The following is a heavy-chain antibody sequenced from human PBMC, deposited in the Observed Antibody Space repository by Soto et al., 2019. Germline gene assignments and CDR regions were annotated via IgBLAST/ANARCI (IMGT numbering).Heavy chain of an antibody. D-gene: IGHD3-3*01. Sequence: SETLSLTCAVSGGSISSGGYSWSWIRQPPGKGLEWIGYIYHSGSTYYNPSLKSRVTISVDRSKNQFSLKLSSVTAADTAVYYCARAPLWSTGGRTGVYFDYWGQGTLVTVSS. CDR3: ARAPLWSTGGRTGVYFDY. J-gene: IGHJ4*02. CDR1: GGSISSGGYS. CDR2: IYHSGST. V-gene: IGHV4-30-2*01.